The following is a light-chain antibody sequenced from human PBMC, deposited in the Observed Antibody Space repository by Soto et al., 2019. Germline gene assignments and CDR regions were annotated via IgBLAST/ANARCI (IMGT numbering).Light chain of an antibody. Sequence: EIVLTQSPGTLSLSPGERATLSCRASQSVSSSYVAWYQQKPGQAPRLVIYGASSRATGIPDRVSGSGSGTDFTLTISRLEPEDFAVYYCQQYGSSPVTFGQGTKLEIK. J-gene: IGKJ2*01. CDR3: QQYGSSPVT. CDR2: GAS. CDR1: QSVSSSY. V-gene: IGKV3-20*01.